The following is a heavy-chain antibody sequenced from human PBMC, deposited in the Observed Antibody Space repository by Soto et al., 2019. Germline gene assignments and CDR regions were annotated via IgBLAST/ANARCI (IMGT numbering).Heavy chain of an antibody. CDR2: TYYRSKWYN. V-gene: IGHV6-1*01. CDR3: VRQYCYGSGTYYNPYLDY. D-gene: IGHD3-10*01. J-gene: IGHJ4*02. CDR1: GDSVSSNNVA. Sequence: SQTLSLTCDISGDSVSSNNVAWNWIRQSPSRGLEWLGRTYYRSKWYNDYAISVKSRIIVNSDTSKNRFSLQLNSVTPEDTAMYYCVRQYCYGSGTYYNPYLDYWGQGTMVTVSS.